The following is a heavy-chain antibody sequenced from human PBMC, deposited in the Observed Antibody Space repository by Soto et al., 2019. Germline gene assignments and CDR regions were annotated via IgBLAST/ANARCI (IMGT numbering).Heavy chain of an antibody. V-gene: IGHV3-23*01. CDR1: GFTFSSYA. CDR2: ISGSGGST. CDR3: AKERDYYYGMDV. J-gene: IGHJ6*02. Sequence: PGGSLRLSCAASGFTFSSYAMSWVRQAPGKGLEWASAISGSGGSTYYADSVKGRFTISRDNSKNTLYLQMNSLRAEDTAVYCCAKERDYYYGMDVWGQGTTVTVSS.